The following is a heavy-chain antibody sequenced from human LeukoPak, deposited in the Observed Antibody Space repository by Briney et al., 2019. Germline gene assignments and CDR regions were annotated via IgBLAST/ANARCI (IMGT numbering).Heavy chain of an antibody. D-gene: IGHD6-13*01. CDR2: ISSSGSTI. Sequence: GGSLRPSWQAFGFTFSSYEMNWVRQAPGKGREWVSYISSSGSTIYYADSVKGRFTISRDNAKNSLYLQMNSLRAEDTAVYYCASFGLAAAALYYYYGMDVWGQGTTVTVSS. J-gene: IGHJ6*02. V-gene: IGHV3-48*03. CDR3: ASFGLAAAALYYYYGMDV. CDR1: GFTFSSYE.